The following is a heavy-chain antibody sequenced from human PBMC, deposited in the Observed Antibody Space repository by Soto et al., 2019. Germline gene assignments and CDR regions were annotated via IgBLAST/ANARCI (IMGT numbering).Heavy chain of an antibody. Sequence: ASVKVSCNASGYTFTSYDINWVRQATGQGLEWMGWMNPNSGNTGYAQKFQGRVTMTRNTSISTAYMELSSLRSEDTAVYYCARGAQLRYFDWLPHETRYDAFAIWGQGTMVTVSS. CDR3: ARGAQLRYFDWLPHETRYDAFAI. V-gene: IGHV1-8*01. J-gene: IGHJ3*02. CDR1: GYTFTSYD. CDR2: MNPNSGNT. D-gene: IGHD3-9*01.